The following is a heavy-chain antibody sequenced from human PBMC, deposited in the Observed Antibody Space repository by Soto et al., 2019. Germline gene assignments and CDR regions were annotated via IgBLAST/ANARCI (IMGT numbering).Heavy chain of an antibody. J-gene: IGHJ4*02. CDR1: GGTFSSYA. D-gene: IGHD3-10*01. CDR2: IIPIFGTA. V-gene: IGHV1-69*01. CDR3: AREIYYGSGSYYRSPFDY. Sequence: QVQLVQSGAEVKKPGSSVKVSCKASGGTFSSYAISWVRQAPGQGLEWMGGIIPIFGTANYAQKFQGRVTITEDESTSTAYMELSSLRSEDTAVYYCAREIYYGSGSYYRSPFDYWGQGTLVTVSS.